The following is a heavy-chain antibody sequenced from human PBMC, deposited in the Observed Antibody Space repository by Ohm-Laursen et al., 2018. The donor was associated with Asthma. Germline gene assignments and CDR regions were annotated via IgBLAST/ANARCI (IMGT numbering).Heavy chain of an antibody. J-gene: IGHJ3*02. V-gene: IGHV4-31*03. CDR2: IHYSGST. D-gene: IGHD5-18*01. Sequence: SDTLSLTCTASGGSISSGHYYWTWIRQHPGKGLEWIGNIHYSGSTIYNPSLESRLTISVDTSKNQFSLNLSSVTAADTALYYCARADTAMVKGAFDIWGQGTMVTVSS. CDR3: ARADTAMVKGAFDI. CDR1: GGSISSGHYY.